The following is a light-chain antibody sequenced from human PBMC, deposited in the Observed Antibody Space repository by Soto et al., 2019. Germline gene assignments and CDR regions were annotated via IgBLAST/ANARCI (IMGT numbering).Light chain of an antibody. CDR3: ASFRSGTILV. J-gene: IGLJ1*01. Sequence: VLSQPSSVSGSHGQSFTISWTGPRSYIGDSNFISWYQHSPGKAPRLLIYEVNNRPSGVSRRCSGSKAGNTASLTISGLLDDEEADYFCASFRSGTILVFGSGTKVHRP. V-gene: IGLV2-14*01. CDR1: RSYIGDSNF. CDR2: EVN.